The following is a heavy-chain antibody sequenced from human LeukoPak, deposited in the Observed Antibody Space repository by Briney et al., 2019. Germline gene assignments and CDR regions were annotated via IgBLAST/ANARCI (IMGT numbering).Heavy chain of an antibody. CDR1: GFTFSSYA. J-gene: IGHJ6*04. D-gene: IGHD3-10*02. Sequence: GRSLRLSCAASGFTFSSYAMTWVRQAPGKGLEWVSAISGSGGGTYYADSVKGRFTISRDNSKNTLYLQMNSLRAEDTAVYYCAELGITMIGGVWGKGTTVTISS. V-gene: IGHV3-23*01. CDR3: AELGITMIGGV. CDR2: ISGSGGGT.